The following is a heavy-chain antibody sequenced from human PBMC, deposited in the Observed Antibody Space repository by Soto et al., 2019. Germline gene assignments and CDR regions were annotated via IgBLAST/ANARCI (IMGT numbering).Heavy chain of an antibody. J-gene: IGHJ3*02. CDR1: GYTFTIYY. V-gene: IGHV1-46*03. CDR2: INPSGGST. Sequence: GASVKVSCKASGYTFTIYYMHWVRQAPGQGLEWMGIINPSGGSTSYAQKFQGRVTMTRDTSTSTVYMELSSLRSEDTAVYYCAREGPITIFGVALSKSDDAFDIWGQGTMVTVSS. D-gene: IGHD3-3*01. CDR3: AREGPITIFGVALSKSDDAFDI.